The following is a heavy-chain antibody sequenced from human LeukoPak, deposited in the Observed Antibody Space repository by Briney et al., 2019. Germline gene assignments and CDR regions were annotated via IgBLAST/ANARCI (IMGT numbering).Heavy chain of an antibody. Sequence: ASVKVSCKVSGYTLTELSMHWVRQAPGKGLEWMGGFDPEDGETIYAQKFQGRVTMTEDTSTDTAYMELNRLTSDDTAVYYCARNYGDPDYWGQGTQVTVSS. V-gene: IGHV1-24*01. CDR1: GYTLTELS. CDR3: ARNYGDPDY. D-gene: IGHD4-17*01. J-gene: IGHJ4*02. CDR2: FDPEDGET.